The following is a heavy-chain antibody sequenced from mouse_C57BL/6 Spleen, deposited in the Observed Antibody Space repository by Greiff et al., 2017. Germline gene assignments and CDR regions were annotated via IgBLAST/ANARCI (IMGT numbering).Heavy chain of an antibody. CDR1: GFTFSSYA. CDR3: TRAYGSSYAMDY. D-gene: IGHD1-1*01. V-gene: IGHV5-9-1*02. Sequence: EVQLVESGEGLVKPGGSLKLSCAASGFTFSSYAMSWVRQTPEKRLEWVAYISSGGDYIYYADTVKGRFTISRDNARNTLYLQMSSLKSEDTAMYYCTRAYGSSYAMDYWGQGTSVTVSS. J-gene: IGHJ4*01. CDR2: ISSGGDYI.